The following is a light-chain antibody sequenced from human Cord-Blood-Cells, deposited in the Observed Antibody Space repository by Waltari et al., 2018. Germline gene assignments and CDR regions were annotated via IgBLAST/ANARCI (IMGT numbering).Light chain of an antibody. CDR2: LGS. V-gene: IGKV2-28*01. CDR1: QSLLHSNGYNY. J-gene: IGKJ2*01. CDR3: MQALQTPYT. Sequence: IVINQSPLSLPVTTGETASLSCRSLQSLLHSNGYNYLDWYLQKPGQSPQLLIYLGSNLASGVPDRFSGSGSGTDFTLKISRVEAEDVGVYYCMQALQTPYTFGQGTKLEIK.